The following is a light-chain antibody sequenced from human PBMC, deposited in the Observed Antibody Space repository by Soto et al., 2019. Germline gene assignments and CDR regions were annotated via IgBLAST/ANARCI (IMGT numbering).Light chain of an antibody. Sequence: EIVLTQSPGTLSLSPGERATLSCRASQSVSSYLAWYHQQPGQAPRRLIYYASTRATGISARFSGSGSGTDFTLTISSLEPEDFAVYYCQQYSSWPVTFGPGTKVEVK. J-gene: IGKJ1*01. CDR2: YAS. V-gene: IGKV3-11*01. CDR1: QSVSSY. CDR3: QQYSSWPVT.